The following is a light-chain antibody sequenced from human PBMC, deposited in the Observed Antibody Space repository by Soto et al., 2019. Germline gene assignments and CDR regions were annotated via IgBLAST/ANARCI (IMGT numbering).Light chain of an antibody. J-gene: IGKJ1*01. CDR3: QQYGSSPRT. Sequence: EIVMTQSPAILSVSPGERATLSCRASQSISSNLAWYQQRPGQAPRLLIYGASTGATGIPARFSGSGSGTDFTLTISRLEPEDFAVYYCQQYGSSPRTFGQGTKVDIK. CDR1: QSISSN. V-gene: IGKV3-15*01. CDR2: GAS.